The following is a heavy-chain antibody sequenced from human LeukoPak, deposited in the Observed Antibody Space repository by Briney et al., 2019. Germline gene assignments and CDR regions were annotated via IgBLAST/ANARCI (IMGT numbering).Heavy chain of an antibody. CDR3: ARAKDDYNPYYFDY. J-gene: IGHJ4*02. Sequence: PSETLSLTRTVSGGSSSRYSWSWIRQPPGKGLEWIAYIFYSGSTNYNPSLKSRVTISVDTSKDQLSLRLSSVTAADTAVYYCARAKDDYNPYYFDYWGQGTLVTVSS. D-gene: IGHD4-11*01. CDR2: IFYSGST. CDR1: GGSSSRYS. V-gene: IGHV4-59*01.